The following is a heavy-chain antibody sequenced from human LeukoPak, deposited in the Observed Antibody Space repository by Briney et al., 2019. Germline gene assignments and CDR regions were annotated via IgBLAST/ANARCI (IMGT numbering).Heavy chain of an antibody. CDR2: IYYSGST. D-gene: IGHD6-13*01. J-gene: IGHJ5*02. V-gene: IGHV4-31*03. Sequence: PSETLSLTCTVSGGSISSAGYYWSWIRQHPGKGLEWIGFIYYSGSTYYNPSLKSRLTISIGTSKNQFSLKLSSVTAADTAVYYCARATGGAAAADFDPWGQGTLVTVSS. CDR1: GGSISSAGYY. CDR3: ARATGGAAAADFDP.